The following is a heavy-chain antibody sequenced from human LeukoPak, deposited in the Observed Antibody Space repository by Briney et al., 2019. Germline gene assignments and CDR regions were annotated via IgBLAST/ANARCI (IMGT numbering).Heavy chain of an antibody. Sequence: SETLSLTCTVSGGSISSYYWSWIRQPPGKGLEWIGYIYYSGSTNYNPSLKSRVTISVDTSKNQFSLKLSSVTAADTAVYYCARRMYSSSSEDYWGQGTLVTVSS. V-gene: IGHV4-59*01. D-gene: IGHD6-6*01. CDR3: ARRMYSSSSEDY. CDR1: GGSISSYY. J-gene: IGHJ4*02. CDR2: IYYSGST.